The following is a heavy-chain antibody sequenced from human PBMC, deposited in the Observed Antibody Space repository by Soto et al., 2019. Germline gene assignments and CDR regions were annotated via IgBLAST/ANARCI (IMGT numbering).Heavy chain of an antibody. CDR2: IYHSGST. V-gene: IGHV4-4*02. Sequence: PSETLSLTCAVSGGSISSSNWWSWVRQPPGKGLEWIGEIYHSGSTNYNPSLKSRVTISVDKSKNQFSLKLSSVTAADTAVYYCATNDYDYGDYGTVDYWGQGTLVTVSS. J-gene: IGHJ4*02. D-gene: IGHD4-17*01. CDR1: GGSISSSNW. CDR3: ATNDYDYGDYGTVDY.